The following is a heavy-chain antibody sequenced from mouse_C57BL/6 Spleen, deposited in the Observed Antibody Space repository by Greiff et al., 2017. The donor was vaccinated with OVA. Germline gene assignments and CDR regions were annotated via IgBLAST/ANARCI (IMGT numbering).Heavy chain of an antibody. CDR2: ISSGGSYT. CDR1: GFTFSSYG. J-gene: IGHJ1*03. CDR3: ARRSDGYFDV. Sequence: EVKLVESGGDLVKPGGSLKLSCAASGFTFSSYGMSWVRQTPDKRLEWVATISSGGSYTYYPDSVKGRFTISRDNAKNTLYLQMSSLKSEDTAMYYCARRSDGYFDVWGTGTTVTVSS. V-gene: IGHV5-6*02.